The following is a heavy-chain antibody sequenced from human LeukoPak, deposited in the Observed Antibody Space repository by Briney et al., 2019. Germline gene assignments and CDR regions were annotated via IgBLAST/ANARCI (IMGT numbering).Heavy chain of an antibody. CDR1: GFTFSSYS. CDR2: ITSSSSYI. Sequence: GRSLRLSCAASGFTFSSYSMNWVRQAPGKGLEWVSSITSSSSYIYYADSVKGRFTISRDNAKNSLYLQMNSLRAEDTAVYYCAKGPRTVRFGDRHKGIFDYWGQGTLVTVSS. CDR3: AKGPRTVRFGDRHKGIFDY. D-gene: IGHD3-10*01. J-gene: IGHJ4*02. V-gene: IGHV3-21*04.